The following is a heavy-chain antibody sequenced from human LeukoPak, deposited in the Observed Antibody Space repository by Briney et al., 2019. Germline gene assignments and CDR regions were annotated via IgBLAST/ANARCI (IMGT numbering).Heavy chain of an antibody. V-gene: IGHV4-39*01. CDR3: VRGPYGSGISNWFDP. CDR1: GASISGSGYY. CDR2: IYSSGST. D-gene: IGHD3-10*01. J-gene: IGHJ5*02. Sequence: SETLSLTCAVSGASISGSGYYWGWIRQPPGKGLEWIGNIYSSGSTYYNASLQSRVTISIDTSKNQFSLRLNSVTAADTAMYYCVRGPYGSGISNWFDPWGQGTLVIISS.